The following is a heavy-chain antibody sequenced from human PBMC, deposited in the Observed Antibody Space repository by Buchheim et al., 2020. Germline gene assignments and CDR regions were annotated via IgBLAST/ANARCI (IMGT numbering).Heavy chain of an antibody. Sequence: QVQLQESGPGLVKPSETLSLTCTVSGISVRTNNFYWSWIRQSPEKGLEWLGFIAFDGNNNYKPSLRSRVTIFRDVSKNQFSLRLTSVTAADTALYFCAKSHGWSPFDPWGQGT. V-gene: IGHV4-61*01. J-gene: IGHJ5*02. D-gene: IGHD6-19*01. CDR2: IAFDGNN. CDR1: GISVRTNNFY. CDR3: AKSHGWSPFDP.